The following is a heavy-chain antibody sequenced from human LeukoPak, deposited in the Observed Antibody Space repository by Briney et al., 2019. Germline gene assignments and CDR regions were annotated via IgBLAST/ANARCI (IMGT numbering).Heavy chain of an antibody. D-gene: IGHD4-23*01. CDR2: ISGSGGGT. CDR3: AKYGGNVVDY. J-gene: IGHJ4*02. V-gene: IGHV3-23*01. Sequence: GGSLRLSCAASGFTFSSYAMSWVRQAPGKGLEWVSAISGSGGGTYYADSVKGRFTISRDNSKNTLHLQMSSRRTEDTAVYYCAKYGGNVVDYWGQGTLVTVSS. CDR1: GFTFSSYA.